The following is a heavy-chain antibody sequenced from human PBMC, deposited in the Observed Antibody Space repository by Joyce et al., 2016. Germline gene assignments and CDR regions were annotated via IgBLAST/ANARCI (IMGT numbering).Heavy chain of an antibody. CDR3: ASAIAPAVVAALDV. V-gene: IGHV3-30*03. CDR1: GFTFSSYG. CDR2: FSYDGSGT. D-gene: IGHD6-25*01. J-gene: IGHJ3*01. Sequence: QVQLVESGGGVVQPGRSLRLSCAASGFTFSSYGMHWVRQTPGKGLEWVALFSYDGSGTYYPDSVRGRFTVSRDNVKNTVSLQMNNLRLEDTAVYYCASAIAPAVVAALDVWGPGTMVSVSS.